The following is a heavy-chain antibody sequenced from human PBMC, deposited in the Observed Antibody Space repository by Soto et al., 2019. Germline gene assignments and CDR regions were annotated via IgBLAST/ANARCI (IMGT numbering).Heavy chain of an antibody. CDR3: ARVVGGIPVAGSWNWFDP. V-gene: IGHV1-18*04. CDR1: GYTFTSYA. CDR2: ISTYNGNT. Sequence: VASVKVSWKASGYTFTSYALSWVRHAPGQGLEWMGWISTYNGNTNYAQNLQGRVTMTTDISTNTAYMELRSLRSDDTAVYYCARVVGGIPVAGSWNWFDPWGQGTLVTVSS. J-gene: IGHJ5*02. D-gene: IGHD6-19*01.